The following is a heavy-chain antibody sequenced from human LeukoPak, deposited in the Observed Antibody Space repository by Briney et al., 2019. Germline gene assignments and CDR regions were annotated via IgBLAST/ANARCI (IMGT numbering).Heavy chain of an antibody. D-gene: IGHD3-3*01. V-gene: IGHV3-21*01. CDR2: ISSSSSYI. CDR3: ARARNEDTIFGVVTYDYFDY. CDR1: GFTFSSYS. Sequence: PGGSLRLSCAASGFTFSSYSMNWVRQAPGKGLEWVSSISSSSSYIYYADSVKGRFTISRDNAKNSLYLQMNSLRAEDTAVCYCARARNEDTIFGVVTYDYFDYWGQGTLVTVSS. J-gene: IGHJ4*02.